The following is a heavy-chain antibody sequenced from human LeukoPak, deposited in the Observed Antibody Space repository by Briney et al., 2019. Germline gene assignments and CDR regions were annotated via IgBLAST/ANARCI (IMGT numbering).Heavy chain of an antibody. J-gene: IGHJ6*03. CDR2: ISGSDGST. CDR3: AKSKLGYCSSTSCYDTDYYMDV. D-gene: IGHD2-2*01. Sequence: GGSLRLSCAASGFTFSSYAMSWVRQAPGKGLEWVSAISGSDGSTYYADSVKGRFTISRDNSKNTLYLQMNSLRAEDTAVYYCAKSKLGYCSSTSCYDTDYYMDVWGKGTTVTVSS. V-gene: IGHV3-23*01. CDR1: GFTFSSYA.